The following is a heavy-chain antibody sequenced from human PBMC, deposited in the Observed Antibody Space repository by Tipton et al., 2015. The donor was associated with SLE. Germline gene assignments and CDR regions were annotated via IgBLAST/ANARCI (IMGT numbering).Heavy chain of an antibody. J-gene: IGHJ4*02. CDR3: ARWVSGYADY. D-gene: IGHD5-12*01. CDR2: FYYSGTT. CDR1: GGSVTNRNYY. V-gene: IGHV4-39*07. Sequence: TLSLTCSVYGGSVTNRNYYWGWIRQPPGKGLEWIGSFYYSGTTYYNPSVKSRVTISVDTSKTQFSLKLSSVSAADTAVYYCARWVSGYADYWGQGTLVTVSS.